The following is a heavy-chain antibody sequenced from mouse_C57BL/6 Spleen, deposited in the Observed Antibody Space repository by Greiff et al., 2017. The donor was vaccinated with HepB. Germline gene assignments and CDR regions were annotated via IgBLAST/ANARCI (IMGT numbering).Heavy chain of an antibody. CDR1: GYSFTDYN. V-gene: IGHV1-39*01. CDR3: AREVYYGNYVGAMDY. CDR2: INPNYGTT. D-gene: IGHD2-1*01. J-gene: IGHJ4*01. Sequence: SGPELVKPGASVKISCKASGYSFTDYNMNWVKQSNGKSLEWIGVINPNYGTTSYNQKFKGKATLTVDQSSSTAYMQLNSLTSEDSAVYYCAREVYYGNYVGAMDYWGQGTSVTVSS.